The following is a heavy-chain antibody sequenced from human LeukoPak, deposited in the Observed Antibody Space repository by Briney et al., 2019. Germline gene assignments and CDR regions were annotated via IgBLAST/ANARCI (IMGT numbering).Heavy chain of an antibody. V-gene: IGHV4-38-2*01. Sequence: KTSETLSLTCAVPGYSISSGYYWGWIRQPPGEGLEWIGSIYHSGSTYYNPSLKSRVTISVDTSKNQFSLKLSSVTAADTAVYYCARGTVDTAMASPFDYWGQGTLVTVSS. CDR1: GYSISSGYY. CDR2: IYHSGST. CDR3: ARGTVDTAMASPFDY. J-gene: IGHJ4*02. D-gene: IGHD5-18*01.